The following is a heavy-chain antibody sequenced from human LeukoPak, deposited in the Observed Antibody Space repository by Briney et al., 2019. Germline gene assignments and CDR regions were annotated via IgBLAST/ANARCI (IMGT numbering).Heavy chain of an antibody. D-gene: IGHD3-9*01. Sequence: GESLKISCKGSGYSFTSYWIGWVRQMPGKGLEWMGIFYPGDSDARYSPSFQGQVTISADKSISTAYLQWSSLKASDTAMYYCARHPKYYDILMKRYYYYGMDVWGQGTTVTVSS. J-gene: IGHJ6*02. CDR3: ARHPKYYDILMKRYYYYGMDV. CDR2: FYPGDSDA. V-gene: IGHV5-51*01. CDR1: GYSFTSYW.